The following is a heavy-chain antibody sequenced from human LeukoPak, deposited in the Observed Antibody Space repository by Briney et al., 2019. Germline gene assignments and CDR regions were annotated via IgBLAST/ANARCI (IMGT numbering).Heavy chain of an antibody. CDR1: GYTFTGYY. CDR3: SRGRADGYSGYDFGDY. Sequence: GASVKVSCKASGYTFTGYYMHWVRQAPGQGLEWMGWINPNSGGTDYAQKFQGRVTMARDTSISTAYMELSSLTSDDTAVYYCSRGRADGYSGYDFGDYWGQGTLVTASS. V-gene: IGHV1-2*02. D-gene: IGHD5-12*01. CDR2: INPNSGGT. J-gene: IGHJ4*02.